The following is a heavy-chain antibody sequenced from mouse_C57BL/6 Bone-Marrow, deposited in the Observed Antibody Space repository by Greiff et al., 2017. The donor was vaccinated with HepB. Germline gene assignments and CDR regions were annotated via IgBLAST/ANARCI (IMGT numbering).Heavy chain of an antibody. CDR3: ALWLRRGDYYAMDY. CDR1: GYSITSGYY. Sequence: EVKLQQSGPGLVKPSQSLSLTCSVTGYSITSGYYWNWIRQFPGNKLEWMGYISYDGSNNYNPSLKNRISITRDTSKNQFFLKLNSVTTEDTATYYCALWLRRGDYYAMDYWGQGTSVTVSS. CDR2: ISYDGSN. J-gene: IGHJ4*01. V-gene: IGHV3-6*01. D-gene: IGHD2-2*01.